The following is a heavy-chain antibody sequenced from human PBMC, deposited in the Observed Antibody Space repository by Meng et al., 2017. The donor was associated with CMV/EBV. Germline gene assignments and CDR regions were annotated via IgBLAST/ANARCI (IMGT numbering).Heavy chain of an antibody. CDR2: ISYDGSNK. CDR1: GFTFSRSA. CDR3: ARDHGYCGSTSCYRNLDC. V-gene: IGHV3-30*04. D-gene: IGHD2-2*02. Sequence: GGSLRLSCAASGFTFSRSAMHWVRQAPGKGLEWVAVISYDGSNKHYADSVKGRLTISRDNSKNTLYLQMKSLRADDTAVYYCARDHGYCGSTSCYRNLDCWGQGTLVTVSS. J-gene: IGHJ4*02.